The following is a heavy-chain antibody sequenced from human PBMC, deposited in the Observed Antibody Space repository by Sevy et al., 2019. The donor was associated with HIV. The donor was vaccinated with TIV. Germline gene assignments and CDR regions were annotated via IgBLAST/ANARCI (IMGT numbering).Heavy chain of an antibody. Sequence: GGSLRLSCAASGFTFSTYTMNWVRQAPGKGLEWVSYISSSGTIYYADSVKGQFTISRDNSKNSLYLQMNSLRDEDTAVYYCARDAGVGPYYLDSWGQGTLVTVSS. D-gene: IGHD3-16*01. CDR1: GFTFSTYT. J-gene: IGHJ4*02. CDR2: ISSSGTI. CDR3: ARDAGVGPYYLDS. V-gene: IGHV3-48*02.